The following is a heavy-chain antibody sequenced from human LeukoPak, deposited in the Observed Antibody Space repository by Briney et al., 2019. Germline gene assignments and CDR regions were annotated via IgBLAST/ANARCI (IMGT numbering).Heavy chain of an antibody. CDR1: GFTFSSYA. J-gene: IGHJ4*02. CDR2: ISRSGGST. Sequence: GGSLRLSCAASGFTFSSYAMSWVRQAPGKGLEWVSAISRSGGSTYYADSVKGRFTISRDNSKNTLYLQMNSLRAEDTAVYYCARAVAGTYFDYWGQGTLVTVSS. V-gene: IGHV3-23*01. D-gene: IGHD6-19*01. CDR3: ARAVAGTYFDY.